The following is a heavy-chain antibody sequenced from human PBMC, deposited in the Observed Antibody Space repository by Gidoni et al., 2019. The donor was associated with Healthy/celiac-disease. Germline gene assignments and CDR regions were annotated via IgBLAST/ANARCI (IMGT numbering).Heavy chain of an antibody. CDR3: ARDRGYYGSYYYGMDV. CDR2: IKPNSGGT. V-gene: IGHV1-2*04. Sequence: QVQLVQSGAEVKKPGASVKVSCKASGYTFTGYYMHWVRQAPGQGLAWMGWIKPNSGGTNYAQKFQGWVTMTRDTSISTAYMGLSRLRSDDTAVYYCARDRGYYGSYYYGMDVWGQGTTVTVSS. J-gene: IGHJ6*02. CDR1: GYTFTGYY. D-gene: IGHD3-10*01.